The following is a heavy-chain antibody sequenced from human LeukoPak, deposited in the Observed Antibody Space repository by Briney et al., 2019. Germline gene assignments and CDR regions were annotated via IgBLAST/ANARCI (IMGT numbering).Heavy chain of an antibody. D-gene: IGHD6-13*01. V-gene: IGHV3-30*18. Sequence: PGGSLRLSCAASGFTFSSYGMHWVRQASGKGLEWVAVISYDGSNKYYADSVKGRFTISRDNSKNTLYLQMNSLRAEDTAVYYCAKNLALQLGDYYYYYGMDVWGQGTTVTVSS. CDR3: AKNLALQLGDYYYYYGMDV. CDR2: ISYDGSNK. CDR1: GFTFSSYG. J-gene: IGHJ6*02.